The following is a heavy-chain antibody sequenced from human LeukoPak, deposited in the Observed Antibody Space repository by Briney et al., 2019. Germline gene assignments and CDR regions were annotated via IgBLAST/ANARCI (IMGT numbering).Heavy chain of an antibody. CDR1: GSTLSSYW. CDR3: ARGRIRVTMVRGVFFDY. V-gene: IGHV3-7*03. D-gene: IGHD3-10*01. Sequence: GGSMRLSCAASGSTLSSYWTGWGRQAPGKGLEWVANTKQDGSEKYYVDSVKGRFTISRDAAKTSLYLQMNSMSAEDTAVYYCARGRIRVTMVRGVFFDYWGQGTLVTVSS. J-gene: IGHJ4*02. CDR2: TKQDGSEK.